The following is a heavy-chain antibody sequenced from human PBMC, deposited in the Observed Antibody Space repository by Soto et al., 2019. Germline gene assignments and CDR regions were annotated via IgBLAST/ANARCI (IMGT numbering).Heavy chain of an antibody. D-gene: IGHD5-18*01. CDR2: ISYDGSNK. CDR3: AKDPSRGYSYGYYFDY. CDR1: GFTFSSYG. J-gene: IGHJ4*02. V-gene: IGHV3-30*18. Sequence: GSLRLSCAASGFTFSSYGIHWVRQAPGKGLEWVAVISYDGSNKYYADSVKGRFTISRDNSKNTVYLEMNSLRAEDTAVYYCAKDPSRGYSYGYYFDYWGQGTLVTVS.